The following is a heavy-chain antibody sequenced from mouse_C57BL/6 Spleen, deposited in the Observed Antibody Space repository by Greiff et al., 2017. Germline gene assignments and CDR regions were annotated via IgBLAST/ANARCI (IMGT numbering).Heavy chain of an antibody. CDR2: IDPANGNT. J-gene: IGHJ4*01. CDR1: GFNIKNTY. V-gene: IGHV14-3*01. D-gene: IGHD1-1*01. CDR3: ARGHYYGSSPYAMDY. Sequence: EVQRVESVAELVRPGASVKLSCTASGFNIKNTYMHWVKQRPEQGLEWIGRIDPANGNTKYAPKFQGKATITADTSSNTAYLQLSSLTSEDTAIYYCARGHYYGSSPYAMDYWGQGTSVTVSS.